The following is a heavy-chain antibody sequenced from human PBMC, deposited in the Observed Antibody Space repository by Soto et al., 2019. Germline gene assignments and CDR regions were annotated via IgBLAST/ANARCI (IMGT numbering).Heavy chain of an antibody. CDR1: GGTLSSYA. D-gene: IGHD2-2*01. Sequence: GASVKVSCKASGGTLSSYAISWVRQAPGQGLEWMGGIIPIFGTANYAQKFQGRVTITADESTSTAYMELSSLRSEDTAVYYCARSQGSSTSLEIYYYYYYGMDVWGQGTTVTVYS. CDR2: IIPIFGTA. V-gene: IGHV1-69*13. CDR3: ARSQGSSTSLEIYYYYYYGMDV. J-gene: IGHJ6*02.